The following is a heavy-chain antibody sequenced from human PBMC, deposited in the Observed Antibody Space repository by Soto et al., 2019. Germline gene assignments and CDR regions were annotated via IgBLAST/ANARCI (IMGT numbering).Heavy chain of an antibody. CDR2: IYHSGST. Sequence: SETLSLTCAVSGGSISSSNWWSWVRQPPGKGLEWIGEIYHSGSTNYNPSLKSRVTISVDKSKNQFSLKLSSVTAADTAVYYCASWTYYEDGAGFDYWGQGTLVTVSS. J-gene: IGHJ4*02. V-gene: IGHV4-4*02. CDR3: ASWTYYEDGAGFDY. CDR1: GGSISSSNW. D-gene: IGHD3-16*01.